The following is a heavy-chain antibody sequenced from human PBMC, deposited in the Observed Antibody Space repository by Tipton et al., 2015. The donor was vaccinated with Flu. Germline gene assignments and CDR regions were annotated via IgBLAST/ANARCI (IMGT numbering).Heavy chain of an antibody. CDR2: LKQDGSDT. D-gene: IGHD2/OR15-2a*01. V-gene: IGHV3-7*01. Sequence: SLRLSCEASGFTLSSDWMTWVRQAPGKGLEWVASLKQDGSDTYYADSVKGRFTISRDNARNSVYLQMNSLRAEDTAVYYCAREPDFYADAFDLWGQGTMVTVSS. J-gene: IGHJ3*01. CDR1: GFTLSSDW. CDR3: AREPDFYADAFDL.